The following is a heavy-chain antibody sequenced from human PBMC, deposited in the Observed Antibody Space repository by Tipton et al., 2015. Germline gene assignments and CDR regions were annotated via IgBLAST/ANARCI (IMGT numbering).Heavy chain of an antibody. J-gene: IGHJ4*02. CDR3: ARETTYHYDSSGGPVNSFDY. D-gene: IGHD3-22*01. CDR1: GGSVKSGTYF. Sequence: TLSLTCTVSGGSVKSGTYFWTWIRQAPGKGLEWIGYIHYGGTTNYNPSLKRRVTISLDTSKNQFSLKLTSVTAADAAVYYCARETTYHYDSSGGPVNSFDYWGQGTLVTVSS. CDR2: IHYGGTT. V-gene: IGHV4-61*01.